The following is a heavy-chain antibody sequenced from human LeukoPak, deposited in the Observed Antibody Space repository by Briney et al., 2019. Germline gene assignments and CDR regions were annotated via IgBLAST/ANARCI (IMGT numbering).Heavy chain of an antibody. CDR2: ISSSSSTI. V-gene: IGHV3-48*01. Sequence: GGSLRLSCAASGFTFSSYSMNWVRQAPGKGLEWVSYISSSSSTIYYADSVKGRFTISRDNAKNSLYLQMNSLRAEDTAVYYCARDRGGYDSEFDYWGQGTLVTVSS. J-gene: IGHJ4*02. D-gene: IGHD5-12*01. CDR1: GFTFSSYS. CDR3: ARDRGGYDSEFDY.